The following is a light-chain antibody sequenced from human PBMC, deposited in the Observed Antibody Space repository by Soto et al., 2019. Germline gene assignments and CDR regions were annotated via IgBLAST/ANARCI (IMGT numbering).Light chain of an antibody. CDR1: QSVFYSSNNKNY. CDR2: WAS. J-gene: IGKJ1*01. CDR3: QQYYSPPPT. V-gene: IGKV4-1*01. Sequence: DIVMTQSPDSLAVSLGERATINCTSSQSVFYSSNNKNYLTWYQQKPGQPPKMIVYWASTRKSGVPDRFSGSGSGTDFTLTISSLQAEDVAVYYCQQYYSPPPTFDQGTKVEVK.